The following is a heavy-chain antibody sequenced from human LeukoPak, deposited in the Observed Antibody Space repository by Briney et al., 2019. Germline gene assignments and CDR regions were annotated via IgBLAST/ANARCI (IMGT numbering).Heavy chain of an antibody. V-gene: IGHV1-2*02. Sequence: GASVKVSCKASGYTFTGYYMHWVRQAPGQGLEWMGWINPNSGGTNYAQKFQGRVTMTRDTSISTAYMELSRLRSDDTAVYYCARDVGGITGTTQGDYWGQGTLVTVSS. CDR2: INPNSGGT. CDR1: GYTFTGYY. J-gene: IGHJ4*02. D-gene: IGHD1-7*01. CDR3: ARDVGGITGTTQGDY.